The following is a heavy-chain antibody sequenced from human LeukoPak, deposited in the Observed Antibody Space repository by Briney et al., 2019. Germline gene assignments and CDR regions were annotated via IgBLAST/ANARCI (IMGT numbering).Heavy chain of an antibody. Sequence: SETLSLTCSVSGVSIRTYYWNWIRQPPGKGLEWIGYIYYSGSTNYNPSLKSRVTISVDTSKNQFSLKLSSVTAADTAVYYCARSSSGWYVPDYFDYWGQGTLVTVSS. CDR1: GVSIRTYY. V-gene: IGHV4-59*01. J-gene: IGHJ4*02. D-gene: IGHD6-19*01. CDR3: ARSSSGWYVPDYFDY. CDR2: IYYSGST.